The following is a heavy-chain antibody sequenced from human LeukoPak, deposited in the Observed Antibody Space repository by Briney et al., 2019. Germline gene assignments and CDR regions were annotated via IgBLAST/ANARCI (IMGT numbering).Heavy chain of an antibody. J-gene: IGHJ6*04. CDR2: ISSSGSSV. CDR1: GFTFSSYE. CDR3: AELGITMIGGV. V-gene: IGHV3-48*03. Sequence: GGSLRLSCAASGFTFSSYEMNWVRQAPGEGLEWISYISSSGSSVKYADSVKGRFTISRDNAKNSLYLQMNSLRAEDTAVYYCAELGITMIGGVWGKGTTVTISS. D-gene: IGHD3-10*02.